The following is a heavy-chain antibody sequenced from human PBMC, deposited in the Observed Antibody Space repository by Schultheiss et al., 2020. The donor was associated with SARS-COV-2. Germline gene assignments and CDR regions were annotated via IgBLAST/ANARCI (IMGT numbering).Heavy chain of an antibody. Sequence: GSLRLSCAVYGGSFSGYYWSWIRQPPGKGLEWIGEINHSGSTNYNPSLKSRVSMSAETSKNQFSLKLSSVTAADTAVYYCARGSSLRSPWTPFDYWGQGTLVTVSS. CDR2: INHSGST. D-gene: IGHD3/OR15-3a*01. V-gene: IGHV4-34*01. CDR3: ARGSSLRSPWTPFDY. CDR1: GGSFSGYY. J-gene: IGHJ4*02.